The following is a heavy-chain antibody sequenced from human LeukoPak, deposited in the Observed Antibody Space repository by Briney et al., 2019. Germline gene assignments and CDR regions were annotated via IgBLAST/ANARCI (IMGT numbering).Heavy chain of an antibody. D-gene: IGHD3-10*01. CDR2: IYYSGST. CDR3: ARRYYYGSGTDY. CDR1: GGSISSSSYY. Sequence: SATLSLTCPVSGGSISSSSYYWGWIRQPPGKGLEWIGSIYYSGSTYYNPSLKSRFTISVDTSKNQFSLKLSSVTAADTAVYYCARRYYYGSGTDYWGQGTLVTVSS. V-gene: IGHV4-39*01. J-gene: IGHJ4*02.